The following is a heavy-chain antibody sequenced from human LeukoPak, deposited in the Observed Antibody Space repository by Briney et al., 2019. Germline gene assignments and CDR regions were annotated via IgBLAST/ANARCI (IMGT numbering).Heavy chain of an antibody. V-gene: IGHV1-18*01. CDR3: ANAPSYGGRRFDP. CDR2: ISAYNGNT. J-gene: IGHJ5*02. CDR1: GYTFTSYG. D-gene: IGHD4/OR15-4a*01. Sequence: ASVKVSCKASGYTFTSYGISWVRQAPGQGLEWMGWISAYNGNTNYAQKLQGRVTMTTDTSTDTAYMELSSLRSEDTAVYYCANAPSYGGRRFDPWGQGTLVTVSS.